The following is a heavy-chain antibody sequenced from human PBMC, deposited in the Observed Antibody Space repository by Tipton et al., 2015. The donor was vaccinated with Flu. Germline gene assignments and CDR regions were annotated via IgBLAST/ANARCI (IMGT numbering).Heavy chain of an antibody. J-gene: IGHJ4*02. V-gene: IGHV1-2*02. D-gene: IGHD3-10*01. CDR2: INPNSGGL. CDR3: AREHSEFDF. Sequence: QLVQSGAEARKPGASVKVSCKASGYRFTGNYLHCVRQAPGQGLEWMGWINPNSGGLYYAPKFQDRVTVTRDTPNSTAYMELSRLGADDTAVYYCAREHSEFDFWGQGTLVTVSS. CDR1: GYRFTGNY.